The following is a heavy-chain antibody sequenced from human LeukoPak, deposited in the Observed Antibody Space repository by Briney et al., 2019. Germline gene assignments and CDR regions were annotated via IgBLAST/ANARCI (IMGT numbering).Heavy chain of an antibody. D-gene: IGHD5-12*01. CDR1: GGSFSGYY. J-gene: IGHJ4*02. CDR2: IYYSGST. Sequence: SETLSLTCAVYGGSFSGYYWSWIRQPPGKGLEWIGSIYYSGSTYYNPSLKSRVTISVDTSKNQFSLKLSSVTAADTAVYYCARLDLFQASGSTLVDYWGQGTLVTVSS. V-gene: IGHV4-34*01. CDR3: ARLDLFQASGSTLVDY.